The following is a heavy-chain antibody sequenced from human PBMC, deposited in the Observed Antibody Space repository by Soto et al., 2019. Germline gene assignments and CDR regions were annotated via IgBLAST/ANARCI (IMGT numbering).Heavy chain of an antibody. CDR2: ISYDGSNK. J-gene: IGHJ2*01. D-gene: IGHD1-1*01. Sequence: QVQLVESGGGVVQPGRSLRLSCAASGFTFSSYAMHWVRQAPGKGLEWVAVISYDGSNKYYADSVKGGFTISRDNSRNRLYLEMNRLRDEAAVVYYCAGEPFRFPLAYFVLWGRCTLLTVS. CDR3: AGEPFRFPLAYFVL. V-gene: IGHV3-30*14. CDR1: GFTFSSYA.